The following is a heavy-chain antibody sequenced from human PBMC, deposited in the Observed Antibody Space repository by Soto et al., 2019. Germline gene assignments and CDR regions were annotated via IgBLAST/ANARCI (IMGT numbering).Heavy chain of an antibody. CDR2: ITWNSATI. CDR1: GFTFDDYG. V-gene: IGHV3-9*01. Sequence: QPGGSLRLSCAASGFTFDDYGMHWVRQGPGKGLEWASGITWNSATIGYAASVKGRFTISRDNAKNSLYLQMSSLTTEDTAVYYCAKDRWARDSIDVWGQGTTVTVSS. CDR3: AKDRWARDSIDV. J-gene: IGHJ6*02.